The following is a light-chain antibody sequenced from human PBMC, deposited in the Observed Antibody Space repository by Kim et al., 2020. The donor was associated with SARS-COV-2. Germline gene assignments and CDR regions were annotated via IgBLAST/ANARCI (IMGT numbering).Light chain of an antibody. CDR3: QQRNKWLIY. CDR2: DTS. CDR1: QSVSKS. Sequence: EIVLTQSPVTLSVSVGETATLSCRASQSVSKSLSWYQQKPGQPPRLLIFDTSSRATGIPARFAGFGSGTDFSLTISSLEPDDFAIYYCQQRNKWLIYFGQGTRLEIK. J-gene: IGKJ5*01. V-gene: IGKV3-11*01.